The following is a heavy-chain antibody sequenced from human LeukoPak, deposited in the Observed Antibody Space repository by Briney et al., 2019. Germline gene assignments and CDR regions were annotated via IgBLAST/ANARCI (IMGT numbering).Heavy chain of an antibody. Sequence: GESLKISSKGSGYSFTSYWIGWVRHMPAKGLEWMGIICPGDSDTRYSPSPQSQVTISADKSISTTYLQWSSLKASDTAMYYCARQTYYCGSGAVVEFDYWGRGTLVTVSS. CDR3: ARQTYYCGSGAVVEFDY. CDR1: GYSFTSYW. CDR2: ICPGDSDT. J-gene: IGHJ4*02. V-gene: IGHV5-51*01. D-gene: IGHD3-10*01.